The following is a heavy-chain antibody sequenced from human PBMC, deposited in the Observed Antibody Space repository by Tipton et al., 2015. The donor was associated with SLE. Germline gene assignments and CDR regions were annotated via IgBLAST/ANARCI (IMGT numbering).Heavy chain of an antibody. Sequence: PGLVKPSETLSLTCSVSGGSISSRSHYWGWIRQPPGKGLEWIGSIHYSGSTYDNPSLKSRVTISVDVSKNQYSLKLTSVTTADTAVYYCARVPSGQGAYHFDSWGQGTLVIVS. CDR3: ARVPSGQGAYHFDS. CDR1: GGSISSRSHY. CDR2: IHYSGST. J-gene: IGHJ4*02. D-gene: IGHD3-10*01. V-gene: IGHV4-39*07.